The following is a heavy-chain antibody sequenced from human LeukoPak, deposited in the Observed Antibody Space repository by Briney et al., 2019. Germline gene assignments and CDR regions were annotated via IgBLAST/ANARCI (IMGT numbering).Heavy chain of an antibody. J-gene: IGHJ4*02. V-gene: IGHV3-53*01. CDR1: GFTVSSNY. CDR2: IYSGGST. CDR3: AGAFYGSGSYRSWAVDY. Sequence: GGSLRLSCAASGFTVSSNYMSWVRQAPGKGLEWVSVIYSGGSTYYADSVKGRFTISRDNSKNTLYLQMNSLRAEDTAVYYCAGAFYGSGSYRSWAVDYWGQGTLVTVSS. D-gene: IGHD3-16*02.